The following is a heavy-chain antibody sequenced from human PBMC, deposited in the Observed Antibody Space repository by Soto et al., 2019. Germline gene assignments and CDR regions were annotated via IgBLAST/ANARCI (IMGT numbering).Heavy chain of an antibody. CDR1: GGSISSSSYY. CDR2: IYYSGST. Sequence: QLQLQESGPGLVKPSETLSLTCTVSGGSISSSSYYWGWIRQPPGKGLEWIGSIYYSGSTYYNPSLKSRVTIFVDTSKNQFSLKLSSVTAADTAVYYCARRVRSSTSYYDYWGQGTLVTVSS. J-gene: IGHJ4*02. CDR3: ARRVRSSTSYYDY. V-gene: IGHV4-39*01. D-gene: IGHD2-2*01.